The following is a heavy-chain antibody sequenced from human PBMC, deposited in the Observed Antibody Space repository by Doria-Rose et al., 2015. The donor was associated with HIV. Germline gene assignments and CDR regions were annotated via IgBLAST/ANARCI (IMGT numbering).Heavy chain of an antibody. Sequence: VRQAPGKGLQWVAVIWYDGSTKYYADSVKGRFTISGDNSKNTLYMQMNSLRAEDTAVYYCAREDFSLNSPYLDFWGHGTLVTVSS. J-gene: IGHJ4*01. CDR3: AREDFSLNSPYLDF. V-gene: IGHV3-33*01. D-gene: IGHD3-16*01. CDR2: IWYDGSTK.